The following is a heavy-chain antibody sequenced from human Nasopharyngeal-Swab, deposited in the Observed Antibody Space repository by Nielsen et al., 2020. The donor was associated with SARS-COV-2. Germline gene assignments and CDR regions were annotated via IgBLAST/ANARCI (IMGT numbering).Heavy chain of an antibody. Sequence: GESLKISCAASGFSFSTHNMNWVRQAPGKGLEWVSSISTTNGSMDYADSVRGRFTISRDNAKNSLFLQMNNLRAEDTAVYYCAKGSVYHTLLYWGQGTLVTVS. D-gene: IGHD3-3*01. V-gene: IGHV3-21*01. J-gene: IGHJ4*02. CDR1: GFSFSTHN. CDR2: ISTTNGSM. CDR3: AKGSVYHTLLY.